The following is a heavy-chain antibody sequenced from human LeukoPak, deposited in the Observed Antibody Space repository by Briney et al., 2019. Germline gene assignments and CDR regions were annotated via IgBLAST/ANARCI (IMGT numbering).Heavy chain of an antibody. CDR2: INPNSGGR. Sequence: ASVKVCCKAAGYTVTGYDMHGGRQAPGQGLGGMGWINPNSGGRNYAQKFQGRVTMTRDPSISTAYMELSRLRSDDTAVYYCARDNPHFPSSFVSEYYFDYWGQGTLVTVSS. J-gene: IGHJ4*02. D-gene: IGHD6-6*01. V-gene: IGHV1-2*02. CDR1: GYTVTGYD. CDR3: ARDNPHFPSSFVSEYYFDY.